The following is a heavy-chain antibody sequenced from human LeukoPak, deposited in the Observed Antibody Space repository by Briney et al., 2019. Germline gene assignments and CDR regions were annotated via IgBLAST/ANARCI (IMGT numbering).Heavy chain of an antibody. CDR3: TRVSQLWLRRAYYFDY. CDR2: IIPIFGTA. Sequence: SVKVSCKASGGTFSSYAISWVRQAPGQGLEWMGGIIPIFGTANYAQKFQGRVTITADESTSTAYMELSSLRSEDTAVYYCTRVSQLWLRRAYYFDYWGQGTLVTVSS. J-gene: IGHJ4*02. D-gene: IGHD5-18*01. CDR1: GGTFSSYA. V-gene: IGHV1-69*13.